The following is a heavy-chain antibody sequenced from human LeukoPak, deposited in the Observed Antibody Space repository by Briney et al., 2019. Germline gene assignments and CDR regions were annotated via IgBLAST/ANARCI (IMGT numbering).Heavy chain of an antibody. V-gene: IGHV1-24*01. CDR2: FDPEDGET. D-gene: IGHD6-6*01. J-gene: IGHJ4*02. Sequence: ASVKVSCKVSGYTLTELSMHWVRQAPGKGLEWMGGFDPEDGETIYAQKFQGKVTMTEDTSTDTAYMELSSLRSEDTAVYYCATKEYSSSPGPIDYWGQGTLVTVSS. CDR3: ATKEYSSSPGPIDY. CDR1: GYTLTELS.